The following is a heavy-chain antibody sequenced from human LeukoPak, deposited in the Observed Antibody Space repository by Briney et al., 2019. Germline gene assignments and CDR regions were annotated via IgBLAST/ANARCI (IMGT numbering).Heavy chain of an antibody. CDR2: VNPNSGNT. D-gene: IGHD3-22*01. Sequence: ASVNVSCKSSGYMFTSHGIHWVRQATGRGLEWMGWVNPNSGNTGYAQKFQGRVTMTRNTATSTVYMDLSSLTSDDTAVYYCARRSDDYDSSAYYHWGLGTLVTVSS. J-gene: IGHJ4*02. CDR1: GYMFTSHG. CDR3: ARRSDDYDSSAYYH. V-gene: IGHV1-8*01.